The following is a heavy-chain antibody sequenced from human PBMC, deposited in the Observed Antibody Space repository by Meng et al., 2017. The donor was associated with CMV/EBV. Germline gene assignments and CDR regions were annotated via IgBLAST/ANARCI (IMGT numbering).Heavy chain of an antibody. CDR2: INWNGGST. CDR1: GFTFDDYG. Sequence: GESLKISCAASGFTFDDYGMSWVRQAPGKGLEWVSGINWNGGSTGYADSVKGRFTISRDNAKNSLYLQMNSLRAEDTAVYYCARGYMGARWGDFDYWGQGTLVTVSS. CDR3: ARGYMGARWGDFDY. J-gene: IGHJ4*02. V-gene: IGHV3-20*04. D-gene: IGHD1-1*01.